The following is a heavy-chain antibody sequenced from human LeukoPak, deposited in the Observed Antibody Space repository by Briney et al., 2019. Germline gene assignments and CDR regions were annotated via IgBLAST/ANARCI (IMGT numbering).Heavy chain of an antibody. CDR1: GYSFTNFW. CDR3: ARCGYVGSGHYYNWFDP. D-gene: IGHD3-22*01. Sequence: GESLKISCQTSGYSFTNFWIAWVRQTPGKGQEWLGIISPGDSDALYNPSFQGHVTMSTDRSINTAYLQWSSLQASDTAIYYCARCGYVGSGHYYNWFDPWGQGTLVTVAS. J-gene: IGHJ5*02. V-gene: IGHV5-51*01. CDR2: ISPGDSDA.